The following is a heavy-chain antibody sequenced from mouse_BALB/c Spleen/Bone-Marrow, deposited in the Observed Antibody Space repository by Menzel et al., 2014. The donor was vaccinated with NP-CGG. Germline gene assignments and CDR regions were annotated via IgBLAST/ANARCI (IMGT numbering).Heavy chain of an antibody. CDR1: GFTFSSYT. CDR3: ARGGYYFDY. V-gene: IGHV5-12-2*01. J-gene: IGHJ2*01. Sequence: DVMLVESGGGLVQPGGSLKLSCAASGFTFSSYTMSWVRQTPEKRLEWVAYISNGGGSTYYPDTVKGRFTISRDNAKNTLYLQMSSLKSEDTAMYYCARGGYYFDYWGQGTTLTVSS. CDR2: ISNGGGST.